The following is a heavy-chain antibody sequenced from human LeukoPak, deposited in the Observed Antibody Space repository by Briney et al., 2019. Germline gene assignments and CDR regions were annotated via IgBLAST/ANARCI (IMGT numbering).Heavy chain of an antibody. CDR3: ARDYWASDI. J-gene: IGHJ3*02. CDR1: GFTFSSYW. CDR2: IIQDGSEK. V-gene: IGHV3-7*01. Sequence: PGGSLRLSCAASGFTFSSYWMNWVRQAPGKGLEWVATIIQDGSEKYYVDSVKGRFTISRDNTKNSLYLQMNSLGAEDTAVYYCARDYWASDIWGQGPMVTVSS. D-gene: IGHD2-8*02.